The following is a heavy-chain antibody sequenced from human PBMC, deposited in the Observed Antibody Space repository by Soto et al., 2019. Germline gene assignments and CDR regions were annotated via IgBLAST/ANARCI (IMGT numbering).Heavy chain of an antibody. Sequence: GGSLRLSCAASGFTFRNAWMSWVRQFPGKGLEWVGRIKSKSDNGTADHAAPVTGRFTISRDDSKNMLYLQMNSLKTEDTAVYYCTTPKFWSGVDRWGQGALVTVSS. V-gene: IGHV3-15*01. CDR2: IKSKSDNGTA. CDR1: GFTFRNAW. D-gene: IGHD3-3*01. CDR3: TTPKFWSGVDR. J-gene: IGHJ5*02.